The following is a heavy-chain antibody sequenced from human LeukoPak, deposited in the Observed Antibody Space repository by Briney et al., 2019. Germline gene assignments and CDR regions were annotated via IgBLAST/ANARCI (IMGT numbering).Heavy chain of an antibody. J-gene: IGHJ4*02. Sequence: PGRSLRLSCAASGFTFSDYYMSWVRQAPGKGLEGISYISSSADARYYAESVKARFTVSRDNAKNSLYLQMNSLRAEDTAVYYCAKDPYDSSGYYPSGFDYWGQGTLVTVSS. D-gene: IGHD3-22*01. CDR3: AKDPYDSSGYYPSGFDY. V-gene: IGHV3-11*01. CDR1: GFTFSDYY. CDR2: ISSSADAR.